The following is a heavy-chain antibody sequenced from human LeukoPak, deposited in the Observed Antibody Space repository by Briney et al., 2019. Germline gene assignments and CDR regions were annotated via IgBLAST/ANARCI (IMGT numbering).Heavy chain of an antibody. CDR3: ATPDVRLRYFDWSPNE. J-gene: IGHJ4*02. V-gene: IGHV3-33*01. CDR1: GFTFSNYG. D-gene: IGHD3-9*01. CDR2: VWYDDAVK. Sequence: GGSLRLSCAASGFTFSNYGMHWARQAPGKGLEWLAVVWYDDAVKNYADSVKGRFTISRDNSKNTVYLQMNSLRVDDTAVYYCATPDVRLRYFDWSPNEWGQGTLVTVSS.